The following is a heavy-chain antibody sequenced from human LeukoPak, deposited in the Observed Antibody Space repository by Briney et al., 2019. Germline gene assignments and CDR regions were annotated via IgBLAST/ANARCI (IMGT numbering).Heavy chain of an antibody. CDR2: MNPNSGNT. V-gene: IGHV1-8*01. D-gene: IGHD6-19*01. Sequence: GASVKVSCKASGYTFTSCDINWVRQATGQGVEWMGWMNPNSGNTGYGQSFQGRITMTRDIPIGTAYMELSNLTSEDTAIYYCTRGSSGRRDNWGQGTLVTVSA. J-gene: IGHJ4*02. CDR1: GYTFTSCD. CDR3: TRGSSGRRDN.